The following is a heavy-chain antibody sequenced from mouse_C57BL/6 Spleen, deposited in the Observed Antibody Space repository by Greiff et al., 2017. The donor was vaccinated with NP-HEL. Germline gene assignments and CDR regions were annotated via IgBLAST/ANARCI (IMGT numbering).Heavy chain of an antibody. Sequence: QVQLQQPGAELVKPGASVKLSCKASGYTFTSYWLHWVKQRPGQGLEWIGMIHPNSGSTNYNEKFKSKATLTVDKSSSTAYMQLSSLTSDDSAVYCCATGGSSSWFAYWGQGTLVTVSA. CDR3: ATGGSSSWFAY. CDR1: GYTFTSYW. D-gene: IGHD1-1*01. CDR2: IHPNSGST. J-gene: IGHJ3*01. V-gene: IGHV1-64*01.